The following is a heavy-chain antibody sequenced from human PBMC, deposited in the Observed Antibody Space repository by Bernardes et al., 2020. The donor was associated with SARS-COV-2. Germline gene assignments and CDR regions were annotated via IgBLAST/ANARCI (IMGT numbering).Heavy chain of an antibody. J-gene: IGHJ4*02. CDR3: AKGPDSSGYLNYFDY. CDR1: GFTFSSYG. Sequence: GGSLRLSCAASGFTFSSYGMHWVRQAPGKGLEWVAVISYDGSNKYYADSVKGRFTISRDNSKNTLYLQMNSLRAEDTAVYYCAKGPDSSGYLNYFDYWGQGTLVTVSS. CDR2: ISYDGSNK. V-gene: IGHV3-30*18. D-gene: IGHD3-22*01.